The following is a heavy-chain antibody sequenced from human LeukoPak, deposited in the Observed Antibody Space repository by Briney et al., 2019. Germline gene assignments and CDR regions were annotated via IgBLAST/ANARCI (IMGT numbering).Heavy chain of an antibody. CDR3: ASCSSDNWFDP. J-gene: IGHJ5*02. CDR1: GGSFSDDY. D-gene: IGHD6-6*01. Sequence: PSETLSLTCAVYGGSFSDDYWTWIRQPPGKGLEWIGEINHSGSTNYNPSLKSRVTISVDTSKNQFSLKLSSVTAADTAVYYCASCSSDNWFDPWGQGTLVTVSS. CDR2: INHSGST. V-gene: IGHV4-34*01.